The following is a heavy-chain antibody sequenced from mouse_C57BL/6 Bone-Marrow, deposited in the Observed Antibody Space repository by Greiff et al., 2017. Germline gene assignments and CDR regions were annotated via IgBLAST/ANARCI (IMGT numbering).Heavy chain of an antibody. CDR1: GYTFTTYP. D-gene: IGHD2-1*01. Sequence: QVQLKESGAELVKPGASVKMSCKASGYTFTTYPIEWMKQNHGKSLEWIGNFHPYNDDTKYNEKFKGKARLTVEKSSSTVYLELSRLTSDDSAVYYCARGGNYGGYYVDYWGQGTTLTVSS. CDR2: FHPYNDDT. V-gene: IGHV1-47*01. CDR3: ARGGNYGGYYVDY. J-gene: IGHJ2*01.